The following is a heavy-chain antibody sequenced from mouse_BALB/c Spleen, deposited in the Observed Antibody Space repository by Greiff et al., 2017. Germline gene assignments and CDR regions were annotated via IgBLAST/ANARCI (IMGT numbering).Heavy chain of an antibody. Sequence: VQLKQSGPELVKPGASVKISCKASGYSFTGYFMNWVMQSHGKSLEWIGRINPYNGDTFYNQKFKGKATLTVDKSSSTAHMELRSLASEDSAVYYCARGGYYDSYYAMDYWGQGTSVTVSS. CDR1: GYSFTGYF. V-gene: IGHV1-20*02. J-gene: IGHJ4*01. CDR3: ARGGYYDSYYAMDY. D-gene: IGHD2-4*01. CDR2: INPYNGDT.